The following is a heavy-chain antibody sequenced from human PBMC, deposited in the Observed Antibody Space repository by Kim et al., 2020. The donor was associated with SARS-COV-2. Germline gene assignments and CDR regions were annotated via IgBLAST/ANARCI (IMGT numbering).Heavy chain of an antibody. CDR2: INPNNGGT. D-gene: IGHD2-2*03. CDR1: GYTFTDYY. J-gene: IGHJ4*02. Sequence: ASVKVSCKVSGYTFTDYYMHWVRQAPGQGLEWMGRINPNNGGTNYAQKFQGRVTMTRDTSTSTAYMELSSLRSDDTAVYFCVTNMDVYWGQGTLVTVSS. CDR3: VTNMDVY. V-gene: IGHV1-2*06.